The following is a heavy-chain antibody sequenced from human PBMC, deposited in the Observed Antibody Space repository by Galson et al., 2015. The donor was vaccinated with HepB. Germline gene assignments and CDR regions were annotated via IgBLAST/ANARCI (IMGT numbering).Heavy chain of an antibody. J-gene: IGHJ4*02. V-gene: IGHV3-33*01. CDR3: AREEAGGYIAGRAPRPGHFDY. Sequence: SLRLSCAASGFTFSSYGMHWVRQAPGKGLEWVAVIWYDGSNKYYADSVKGRFTISRDNSKNTLYLQMNSLRAEDTAVYYCAREEAGGYIAGRAPRPGHFDYWGQGTLVTVSS. CDR2: IWYDGSNK. D-gene: IGHD1-1*01. CDR1: GFTFSSYG.